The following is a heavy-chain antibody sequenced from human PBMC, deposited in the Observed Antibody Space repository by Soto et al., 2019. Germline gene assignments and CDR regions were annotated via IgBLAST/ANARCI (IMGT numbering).Heavy chain of an antibody. D-gene: IGHD6-19*01. CDR3: VRHLSGRGCTYAFDI. CDR2: IYPYYSDS. CDR1: GYIFNTYW. Sequence: GESLKISCKASGYIFNTYWIVWVRHMPGKCLDCIAIIYPYYSDSRCSPSFQGQFTISADNSIITSYLQCIILKASDTAMYYCVRHLSGRGCTYAFDIWGQGTMVTVSS. V-gene: IGHV5-51*01. J-gene: IGHJ3*02.